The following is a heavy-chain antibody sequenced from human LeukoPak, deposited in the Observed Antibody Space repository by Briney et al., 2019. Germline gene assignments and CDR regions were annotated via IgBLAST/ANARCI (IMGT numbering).Heavy chain of an antibody. Sequence: GGSLRLSCAVSGFTFNSYWMNWVRQVPGKGLVWVAHINTHGNTANYADSVKGRFTISRDNAKNTLYLQMNSLRAEDTAVYYCARVRGSSSWYGAFDIWGQGTMVTVSS. D-gene: IGHD6-13*01. CDR3: ARVRGSSSWYGAFDI. CDR2: INTHGNTA. CDR1: GFTFNSYW. V-gene: IGHV3-74*01. J-gene: IGHJ3*02.